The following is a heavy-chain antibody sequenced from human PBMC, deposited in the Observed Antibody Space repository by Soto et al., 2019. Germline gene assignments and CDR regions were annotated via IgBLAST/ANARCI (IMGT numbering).Heavy chain of an antibody. V-gene: IGHV3-23*01. CDR2: ISASGGST. CDR1: GFTFSNYA. J-gene: IGHJ4*02. CDR3: AKDSVRGIAASGTVFDY. D-gene: IGHD6-13*01. Sequence: EVQLLESGGGFVQPGGSLRLSCAVSGFTFSNYAMSWVRQAPGKGLEWVSGISASGGSTYYADSVRGRFTISRDKSKNTLYLQMNRLSAEDTAVYYCAKDSVRGIAASGTVFDYWGQGTLVTVSS.